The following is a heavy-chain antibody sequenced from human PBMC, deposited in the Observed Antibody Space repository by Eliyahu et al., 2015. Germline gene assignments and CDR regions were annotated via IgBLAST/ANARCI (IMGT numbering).Heavy chain of an antibody. CDR1: GYTXTSYS. Sequence: QVQLVQSGAEVKKPGASVKVSCKASGYTXTSYSMHWVRQAPGQGLEWMGIINPSGGSTSKSQKFQGRVTMTRDTSTSTVYMELSSLRSEDTAVYYCARDPLSASTDYGMDVWGQGTTVTVSS. J-gene: IGHJ6*02. CDR3: ARDPLSASTDYGMDV. D-gene: IGHD2-2*01. V-gene: IGHV1-46*03. CDR2: INPSGGST.